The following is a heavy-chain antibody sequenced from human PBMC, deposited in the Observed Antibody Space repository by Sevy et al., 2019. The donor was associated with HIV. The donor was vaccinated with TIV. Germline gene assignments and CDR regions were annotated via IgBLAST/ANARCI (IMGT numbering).Heavy chain of an antibody. CDR3: ARDVFLYCSSTSCLTYYYYYGMDV. CDR2: INPNSGGT. Sequence: ASVKVSCKASGYTFTGYYMHWVRQAPGQGLEWMGRINPNSGGTNYAQKFQDRVTMTRDTSISTAYMELSRLRSDDTAVYYCARDVFLYCSSTSCLTYYYYYGMDVWGQGTTVTVSS. J-gene: IGHJ6*02. CDR1: GYTFTGYY. V-gene: IGHV1-2*06. D-gene: IGHD2-2*01.